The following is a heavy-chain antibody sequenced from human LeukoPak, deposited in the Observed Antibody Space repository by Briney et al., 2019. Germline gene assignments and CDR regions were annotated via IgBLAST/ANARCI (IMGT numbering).Heavy chain of an antibody. CDR3: TTGSRLRYSDY. V-gene: IGHV3-15*01. CDR1: AFTFSDAW. D-gene: IGHD3-9*01. J-gene: IGHJ4*02. CDR2: IKSKTDGGTT. Sequence: GGSLRLSCAASAFTFSDAWMTWVRQAPGKGLEWVGRIKSKTDGGTTDYTAPVKGRFTISRDDSKNTLYLQMNSLKTEDTAVYYCTTGSRLRYSDYWGQGTLVTVSS.